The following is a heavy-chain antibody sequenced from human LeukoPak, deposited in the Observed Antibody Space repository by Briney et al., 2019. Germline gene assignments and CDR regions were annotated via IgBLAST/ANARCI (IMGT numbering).Heavy chain of an antibody. Sequence: SETLSLTCTVSGGSISSGGYYWRWIRQHPGKGLEWIGYIYYSGSTYYNPSLKSRVTISVDTSKNQFSLKLSSVTAADTAVYYCARGGPYYYDSSGYYYRSWGQGTLVTVSS. CDR2: IYYSGST. CDR3: ARGGPYYYDSSGYYYRS. D-gene: IGHD3-22*01. V-gene: IGHV4-31*03. CDR1: GGSISSGGYY. J-gene: IGHJ4*02.